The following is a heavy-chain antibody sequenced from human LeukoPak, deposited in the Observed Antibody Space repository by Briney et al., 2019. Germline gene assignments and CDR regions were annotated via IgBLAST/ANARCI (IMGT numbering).Heavy chain of an antibody. Sequence: GGSLRLSCAASGFTFSSYSMTWVRQAPGKGLEWVSSISSSSSYIYYADSVKGRFTISRDNAKNSLYLQMNSLRAEDTAVYYCAREGYYYDSSGYYRQQNWFDPWGQGTLVTVSS. CDR3: AREGYYYDSSGYYRQQNWFDP. CDR1: GFTFSSYS. CDR2: ISSSSSYI. J-gene: IGHJ5*02. D-gene: IGHD3-22*01. V-gene: IGHV3-21*01.